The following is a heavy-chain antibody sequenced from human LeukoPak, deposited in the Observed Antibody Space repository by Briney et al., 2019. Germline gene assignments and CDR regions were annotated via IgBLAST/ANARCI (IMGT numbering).Heavy chain of an antibody. J-gene: IGHJ5*02. Sequence: SVKVSCKASGYTFTGYYMHWVRQAPGQGLEWMGRIIPILGIANYAQKFQGRVTITADKSTSTAYMELSSLRSEDTAVYYCARGSMTTVVTENWFDPWGQGTLVTVSS. CDR1: GYTFTGYY. CDR3: ARGSMTTVVTENWFDP. V-gene: IGHV1-69*04. CDR2: IIPILGIA. D-gene: IGHD4-23*01.